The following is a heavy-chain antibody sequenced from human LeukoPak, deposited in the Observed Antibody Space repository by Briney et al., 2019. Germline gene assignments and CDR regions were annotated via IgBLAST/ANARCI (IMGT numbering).Heavy chain of an antibody. Sequence: GGSLRLSCAASGFTFSSYWMSWVRQAPGKGLEWVSSISSSSSYIYYADSVKGRFTISRDNAKNLLYLQMNSLRAEDTAVYFCAREPGVTVTTLDMDVWGQGTTVTVSS. CDR3: AREPGVTVTTLDMDV. CDR2: ISSSSSYI. D-gene: IGHD4-17*01. V-gene: IGHV3-21*01. J-gene: IGHJ6*02. CDR1: GFTFSSYW.